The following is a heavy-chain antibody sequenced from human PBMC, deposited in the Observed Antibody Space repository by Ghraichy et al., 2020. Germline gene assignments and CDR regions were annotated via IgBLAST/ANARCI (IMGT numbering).Heavy chain of an antibody. J-gene: IGHJ6*02. V-gene: IGHV3-48*01. CDR2: ISSSSGTI. D-gene: IGHD6-13*01. Sequence: GESLNISCAASGFTFNSYSMNWVRQAPGKGLEWVSYISSSSGTIYYADSVKGRFTISRDNAKNSLYLQMNSLRAEDTAVYYCARHIAAAAYYYAMDVWGQGTTVTVSS. CDR1: GFTFNSYS. CDR3: ARHIAAAAYYYAMDV.